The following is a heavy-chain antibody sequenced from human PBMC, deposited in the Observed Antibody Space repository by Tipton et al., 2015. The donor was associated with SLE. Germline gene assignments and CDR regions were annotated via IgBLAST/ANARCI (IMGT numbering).Heavy chain of an antibody. CDR1: GGTFSSYT. V-gene: IGHV1-69*09. Sequence: QLVQSGAEVKKPGSSVKVSCKASGGTFSSYTISWVRQAPGQGLEWMGRIIPILGIANYAQKFQGRVTITADESTSTAYMELSSLRSEDTAVYYCARDRYSSSWSYAFDIWGQGTMVTVSS. CDR3: ARDRYSSSWSYAFDI. J-gene: IGHJ3*02. CDR2: IIPILGIA. D-gene: IGHD6-13*01.